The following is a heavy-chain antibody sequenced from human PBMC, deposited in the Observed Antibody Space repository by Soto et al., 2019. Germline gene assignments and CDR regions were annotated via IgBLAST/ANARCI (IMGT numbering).Heavy chain of an antibody. J-gene: IGHJ6*03. V-gene: IGHV3-23*01. CDR2: ISGSGGST. Sequence: GGSLRLSCAASGFTFSSYAMSWVRQAPGKGLEWVSAISGSGGSTYYAGSVKGRFTISRDNSKNTLYLQMNSLRAEDTAVYYCSKEEAYLGLYYYYMDVWGKGTTVTVSS. CDR1: GFTFSSYA. CDR3: SKEEAYLGLYYYYMDV. D-gene: IGHD1-26*01.